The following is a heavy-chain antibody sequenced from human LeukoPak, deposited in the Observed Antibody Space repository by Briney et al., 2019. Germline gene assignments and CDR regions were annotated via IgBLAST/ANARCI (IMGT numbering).Heavy chain of an antibody. CDR3: AKAGDSSGYYHFDY. Sequence: GGSLRLSCAASGFTFNNYAMGWVRQAPGKGLEWVSVISGSGGTTYYADSVKGDFTISRDNSKNTLHLQMNTLRAEDTAIYYCAKAGDSSGYYHFDYWGHGTLVTVSS. CDR2: ISGSGGTT. V-gene: IGHV3-23*01. CDR1: GFTFNNYA. D-gene: IGHD3-22*01. J-gene: IGHJ4*01.